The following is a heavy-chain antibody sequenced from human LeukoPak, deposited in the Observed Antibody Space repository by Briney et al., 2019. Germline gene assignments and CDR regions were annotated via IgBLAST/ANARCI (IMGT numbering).Heavy chain of an antibody. V-gene: IGHV1-69*13. CDR3: ARPTIPYYYYYGMDV. J-gene: IGHJ6*02. Sequence: SVTVSCKASGGTFSSYAISWVRQAPGQGLEWMGGIIPIFGTANYAQKFQGRVTITADESTSTAYMELSSLRSEDTAVYYCARPTIPYYYYYGMDVWGQGTTVTVSS. CDR2: IIPIFGTA. CDR1: GGTFSSYA. D-gene: IGHD3-9*01.